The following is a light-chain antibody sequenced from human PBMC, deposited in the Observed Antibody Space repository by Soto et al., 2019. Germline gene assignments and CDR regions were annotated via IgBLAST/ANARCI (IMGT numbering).Light chain of an antibody. V-gene: IGLV7-46*01. J-gene: IGLJ3*02. CDR2: DTN. Sequence: QTVVTQEPSLTVSPGGTVTLTCGSSTGAVTSGHFPYWFQQKPGQAPRTLIYDTNNKHSWTPARFSGSLLGGKAALTLSGAQPEDEAECYCLLSYSGARVFGGGTKLTVL. CDR3: LLSYSGARV. CDR1: TGAVTSGHF.